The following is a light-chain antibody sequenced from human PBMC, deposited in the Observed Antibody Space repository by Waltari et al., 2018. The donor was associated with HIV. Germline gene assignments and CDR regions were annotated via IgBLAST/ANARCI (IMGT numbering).Light chain of an antibody. Sequence: VMTQPPSASGTHGQRVTISCSGSSSNTGSNTVNWYQQLPGTAPKLLIYSNNQRPSGVPDRFSGSKSGTSASLAISGLQSEDEADYYCAAWDDRLRRPVFGGGTKLTVL. J-gene: IGLJ2*01. CDR1: SSNTGSNT. CDR2: SNN. CDR3: AAWDDRLRRPV. V-gene: IGLV1-44*01.